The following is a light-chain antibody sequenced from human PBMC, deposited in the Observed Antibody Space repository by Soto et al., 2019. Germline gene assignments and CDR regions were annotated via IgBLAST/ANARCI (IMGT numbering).Light chain of an antibody. J-gene: IGLJ1*01. CDR3: SASTVSRNYV. Sequence: QSVLTQPASVSGSPGQSITISCTGTSSDVGAYNFVSWHQQHPGKAPKLMIYNVYDRPSGISYRFSGSKSGNTASLTISGLPGEDEADYYCSASTVSRNYVFGNGTKVTV. V-gene: IGLV2-14*03. CDR2: NVY. CDR1: SSDVGAYNF.